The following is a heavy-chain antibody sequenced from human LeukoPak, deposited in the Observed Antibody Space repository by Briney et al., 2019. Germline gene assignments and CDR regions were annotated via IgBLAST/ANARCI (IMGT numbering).Heavy chain of an antibody. CDR3: ASSSSSWYLGYFDY. V-gene: IGHV3-23*01. Sequence: GGSLRLSCAASGFTFSRHAMSWVRQAPGKGLEWVSSISDSGDRTCYAASVKGRLTVSRDNSKNTLYLQMNSLRAEDTAVYYCASSSSSWYLGYFDYWGQGTLVTVSS. D-gene: IGHD6-13*01. CDR2: ISDSGDRT. J-gene: IGHJ4*02. CDR1: GFTFSRHA.